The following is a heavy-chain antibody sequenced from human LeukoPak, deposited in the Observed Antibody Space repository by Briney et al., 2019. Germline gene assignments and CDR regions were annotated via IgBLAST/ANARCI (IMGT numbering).Heavy chain of an antibody. V-gene: IGHV4-59*08. Sequence: SETLSLTCTVSGGSISSYYWSWIRQPPERGLEWIGYIYYSRTTNYNPSLKSRITMSVDTSKNQFSLKLSSVTAADTAVYYCARGGYYYNYWGQGTLVTVSS. D-gene: IGHD3-22*01. CDR3: ARGGYYYNY. J-gene: IGHJ4*02. CDR2: IYYSRTT. CDR1: GGSISSYY.